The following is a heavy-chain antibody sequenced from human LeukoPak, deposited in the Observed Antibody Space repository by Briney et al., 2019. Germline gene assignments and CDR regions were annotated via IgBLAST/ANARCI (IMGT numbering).Heavy chain of an antibody. J-gene: IGHJ5*02. CDR3: ARDSPDEANWFDP. V-gene: IGHV4-61*02. CDR1: GDSISSSSYY. Sequence: SETLSLTCTVSGDSISSSSYYWSWIRQPAGKGLEWIGRIYTSGSTNYNPSLKSRVTMSVDTSKNQFSLKLSSVTAADTAVYYCARDSPDEANWFDPWGQGTLVTVSS. CDR2: IYTSGST.